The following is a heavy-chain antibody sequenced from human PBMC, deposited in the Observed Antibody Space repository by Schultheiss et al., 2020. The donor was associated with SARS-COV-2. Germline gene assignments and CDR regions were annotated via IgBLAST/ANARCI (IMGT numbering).Heavy chain of an antibody. V-gene: IGHV3-30*04. CDR3: ARAWRGGPFDY. J-gene: IGHJ4*02. CDR1: GFTFSTYE. CDR2: ISYDGSNK. D-gene: IGHD3-3*01. Sequence: GESLKISCAASGFTFSTYEMNWVRLAPGKGLEWVAVISYDGSNKYYADSVKGRFTISRDNSKNTLYLQMNSLRAEDTAVYYCARAWRGGPFDYWGQGTLVTVSS.